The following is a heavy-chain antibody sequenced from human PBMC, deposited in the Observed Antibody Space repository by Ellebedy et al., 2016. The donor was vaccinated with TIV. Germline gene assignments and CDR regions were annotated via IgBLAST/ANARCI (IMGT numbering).Heavy chain of an antibody. J-gene: IGHJ6*02. V-gene: IGHV5-10-1*01. CDR1: GYNFNSYW. Sequence: PGGSLKLSCKGSGYNFNSYWINWVRQMPGKGLEWMGRFDPSDSFTKYSPSVQGRVTISADKSITTAYLQWGSLEASDTAIYYCARRLGYCSSTNCLSYGMDIWGQGTPVTVSS. D-gene: IGHD2-2*01. CDR3: ARRLGYCSSTNCLSYGMDI. CDR2: FDPSDSFT.